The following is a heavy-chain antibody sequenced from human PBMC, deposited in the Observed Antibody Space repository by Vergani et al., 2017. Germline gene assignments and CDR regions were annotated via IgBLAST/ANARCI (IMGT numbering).Heavy chain of an antibody. CDR1: GYTFTSYY. J-gene: IGHJ5*02. CDR2: INPSGGST. V-gene: IGHV1-46*01. CDR3: ARDSRYCSSTSCYVGRDWFDP. D-gene: IGHD2-2*01. Sequence: QVQLVQSGAEVKKPGASVKVSCKASGYTFTSYYMHWVRQAPGQGLEWMGIINPSGGSTSYAQKFQGRVTMTRDTSTSTVYMELGSLSSEDTAVYYCARDSRYCSSTSCYVGRDWFDPWGQGTLVTVSS.